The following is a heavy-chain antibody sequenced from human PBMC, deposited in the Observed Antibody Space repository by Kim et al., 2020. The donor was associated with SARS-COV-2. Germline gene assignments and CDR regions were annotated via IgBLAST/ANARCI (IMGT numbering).Heavy chain of an antibody. CDR2: IYYSGST. J-gene: IGHJ5*02. CDR1: GGSISSYY. Sequence: SETLSLTCTVSGGSISSYYWSWIRQPPGKGLEWIGYIYYSGSTNYNPSLKSRVTISVDTSKNQFSLKLSSVTAADTAVYYCARSDDSSGYYYRQGWFDPWGQGTLVTVSS. V-gene: IGHV4-59*13. CDR3: ARSDDSSGYYYRQGWFDP. D-gene: IGHD3-22*01.